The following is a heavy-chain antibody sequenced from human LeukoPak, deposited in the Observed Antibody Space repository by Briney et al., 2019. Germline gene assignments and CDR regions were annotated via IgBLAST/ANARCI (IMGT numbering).Heavy chain of an antibody. J-gene: IGHJ3*02. CDR2: ISSSGRTI. CDR3: ARDAGVDSSSWYAAFDI. V-gene: IGHV3-11*04. Sequence: SGGSLRLSCAASAFTFSDYYMSWIRQAPGKGLEWVSYISSSGRTIYYADSVKGRFTISRDNAKNSLYLQMNSLRAEDTAVYYCARDAGVDSSSWYAAFDIWGQGTMVTVSS. CDR1: AFTFSDYY. D-gene: IGHD6-13*01.